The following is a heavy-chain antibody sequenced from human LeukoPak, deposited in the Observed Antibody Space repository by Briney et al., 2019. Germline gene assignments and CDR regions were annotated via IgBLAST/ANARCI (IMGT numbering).Heavy chain of an antibody. CDR1: GYTFTSYG. D-gene: IGHD2/OR15-2a*01. CDR3: ARVSPASGYYYYYYYGMDV. Sequence: ASVKVSCKASGYTFTSYGISWVRQAPGQGLEWMGRISAYNGNTNYAQKLQGRVTMTTDTSTSTAYMELRSLRSDDTAVYYCARVSPASGYYYYYYYGMDVWGQGTTVTVSS. V-gene: IGHV1-18*01. J-gene: IGHJ6*02. CDR2: ISAYNGNT.